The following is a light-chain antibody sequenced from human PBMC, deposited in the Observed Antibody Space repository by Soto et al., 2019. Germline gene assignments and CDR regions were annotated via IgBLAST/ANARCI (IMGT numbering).Light chain of an antibody. CDR3: NSYTRSSTWV. Sequence: QSALTQPASVSGSPGQPVTISCTGTSSDVGGYDYVSWYQQHPGKAPKLIIYEVNNRPSEISNRFSGSRSGNTASLPISARQPGDEADYYCNSYTRSSTWVFGGGTKLTVL. J-gene: IGLJ3*02. CDR1: SSDVGGYDY. V-gene: IGLV2-14*03. CDR2: EVN.